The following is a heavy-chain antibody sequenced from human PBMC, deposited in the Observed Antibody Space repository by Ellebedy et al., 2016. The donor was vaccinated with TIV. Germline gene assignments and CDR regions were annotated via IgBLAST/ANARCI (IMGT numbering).Heavy chain of an antibody. CDR3: ARGPFMITFGGVTMDV. CDR1: GYTFTTYY. Sequence: AASVKVSCKAAGYTFTTYYINWVRQATGQGLEWMGWMNPNSGNTEYAQKFQGRVTMTRNTSITTAFMELSSLRSEDTAVYYCARGPFMITFGGVTMDVWGQGTTVTVSS. CDR2: MNPNSGNT. J-gene: IGHJ6*02. V-gene: IGHV1-8*01. D-gene: IGHD3-16*01.